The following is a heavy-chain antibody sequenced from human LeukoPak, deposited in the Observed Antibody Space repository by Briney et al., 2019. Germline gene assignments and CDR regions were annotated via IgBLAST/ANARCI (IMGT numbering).Heavy chain of an antibody. CDR2: INHSGST. CDR1: GGSFSGYY. V-gene: IGHV4-34*01. D-gene: IGHD3-9*01. CDR3: ARAGRYFDWLRGHDAFDI. Sequence: PSETLSLTCAVYGGSFSGYYWSWIRQPPGKGLEWIGEINHSGSTNYNPSLKSRVTISVVTSKNQFSLKLSSVTAADTAVYYCARAGRYFDWLRGHDAFDIWGQGTMVTVSS. J-gene: IGHJ3*02.